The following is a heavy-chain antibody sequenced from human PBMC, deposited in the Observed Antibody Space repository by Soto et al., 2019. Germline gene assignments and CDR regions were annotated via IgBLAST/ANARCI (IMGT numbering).Heavy chain of an antibody. CDR3: AKEGKWIQLWSKGMDV. CDR1: GFTFDDYA. CDR2: ISWNSGSI. D-gene: IGHD5-18*01. V-gene: IGHV3-9*01. Sequence: EVQLVESGGGLVQPGRSLRLSCAASGFTFDDYAMHWVRQAPGKGLEWVSGISWNSGSIGYADSVKGRFTISRDNAKNSLYLQMNSLRAEDTALYYCAKEGKWIQLWSKGMDVWGQGTTVTVSS. J-gene: IGHJ6*02.